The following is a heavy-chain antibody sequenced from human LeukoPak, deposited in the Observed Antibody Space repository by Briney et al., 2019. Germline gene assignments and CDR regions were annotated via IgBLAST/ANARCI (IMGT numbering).Heavy chain of an antibody. CDR2: ISYSGNA. D-gene: IGHD5-12*01. CDR3: ARRDIVATIDY. J-gene: IGHJ4*02. V-gene: IGHV4-39*01. CDR1: GGSMSGSSYY. Sequence: SETLSLTCTVSGGSMSGSSYYWGWIRQPPGKGLEWIGSISYSGNAYYTPSLKSRVTIPVDTSKDQFSLQLNSVTAADTAVYYCARRDIVATIDYWGQGTLVTVSS.